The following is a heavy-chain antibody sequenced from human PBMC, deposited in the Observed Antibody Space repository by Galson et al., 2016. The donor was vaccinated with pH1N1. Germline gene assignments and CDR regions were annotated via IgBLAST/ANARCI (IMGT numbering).Heavy chain of an antibody. D-gene: IGHD3-10*01. CDR3: ARDRGSTLFHNYGMDA. V-gene: IGHV6-1*01. CDR1: GDSVSSTNCA. J-gene: IGHJ6*02. CDR2: TYYRSKWYN. Sequence: CAISGDSVSSTNCAWDWIRQSPSRGLEWLGRTYYRSKWYNDYAVSVQSRITINPDTSKNQLSLRLNSVTPEDTAVYYCARDRGSTLFHNYGMDAWGQGTTVIVSS.